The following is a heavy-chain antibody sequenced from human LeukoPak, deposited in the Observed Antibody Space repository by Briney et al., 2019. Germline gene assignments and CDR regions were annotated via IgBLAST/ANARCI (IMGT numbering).Heavy chain of an antibody. CDR2: IKQDGSEK. CDR1: GFTFSSYW. Sequence: PGGSLRLSCAASGFTFSSYWMSWVRQAPGKGLEWMANIKQDGSEKYCVDSVKGRFTISRDNAKNSLYLQMNSLRAEDTAVYYCAKTTYYYDSSGYYNDAFDIWGQGTMVTVSS. CDR3: AKTTYYYDSSGYYNDAFDI. J-gene: IGHJ3*02. D-gene: IGHD3-22*01. V-gene: IGHV3-7*01.